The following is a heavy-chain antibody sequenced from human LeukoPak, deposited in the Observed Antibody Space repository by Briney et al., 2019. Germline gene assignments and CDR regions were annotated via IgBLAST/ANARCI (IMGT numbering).Heavy chain of an antibody. Sequence: GSLRLFCAASGFTFIDYYMTWIRQAPGTRLEWVSYISSRGSTTYHADSVKGRFTISRDNTKNSLYLQMNSLRVEDTAVYYCARVIPPGRAAAGSFDYWGQGMLVTVSS. J-gene: IGHJ4*02. D-gene: IGHD6-13*01. CDR1: GFTFIDYY. V-gene: IGHV3-11*04. CDR2: ISSRGSTT. CDR3: ARVIPPGRAAAGSFDY.